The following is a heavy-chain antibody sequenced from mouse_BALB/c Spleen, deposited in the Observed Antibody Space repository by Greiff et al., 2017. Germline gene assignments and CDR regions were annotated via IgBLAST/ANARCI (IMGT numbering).Heavy chain of an antibody. Sequence: VQLVESGAELVKPGASVKLSCKASGYTFTSYYMYWVKQRPGQGLEWIGEINPSNGGTNFNEKFKSKATLTVDKSSSTAYMQLSSLTSEDSAVYYCTRSGGYFDYWGQGTTLTVSS. D-gene: IGHD3-1*01. V-gene: IGHV1S81*02. CDR2: INPSNGGT. CDR3: TRSGGYFDY. CDR1: GYTFTSYY. J-gene: IGHJ2*01.